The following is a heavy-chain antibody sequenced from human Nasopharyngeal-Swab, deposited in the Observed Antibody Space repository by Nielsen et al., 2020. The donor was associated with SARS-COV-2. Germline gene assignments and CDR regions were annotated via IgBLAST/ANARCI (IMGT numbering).Heavy chain of an antibody. D-gene: IGHD7-27*01. Sequence: VRQAPGKGLEWVGRIKSKTDGGTTDYAALVKGRFTISRDDSKNTLYLQMNSLKTEDTAVYYCTTDLGSSGFDYWGQGTLVTVS. V-gene: IGHV3-15*07. CDR2: IKSKTDGGTT. J-gene: IGHJ4*02. CDR3: TTDLGSSGFDY.